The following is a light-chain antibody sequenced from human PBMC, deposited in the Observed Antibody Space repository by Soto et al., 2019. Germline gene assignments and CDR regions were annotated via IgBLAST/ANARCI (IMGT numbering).Light chain of an antibody. Sequence: QLVLTQPPSVSGAPGQRVTISCAGSSSNIGTTYDVNWYQHLPGTAPKLLIYGNTNRPSGVPDRFSGSKSGTSASLAITGLQAEDEGDYYCQSYDSGLRGIFGGGTKLTVL. J-gene: IGLJ2*01. CDR1: SSNIGTTYD. CDR3: QSYDSGLRGI. V-gene: IGLV1-40*01. CDR2: GNT.